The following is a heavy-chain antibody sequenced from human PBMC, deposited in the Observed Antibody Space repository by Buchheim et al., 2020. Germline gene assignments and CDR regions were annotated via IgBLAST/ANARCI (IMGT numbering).Heavy chain of an antibody. D-gene: IGHD1-26*01. CDR3: ARGSDSGSYQPFDY. J-gene: IGHJ4*02. V-gene: IGHV3-48*04. Sequence: EVQLVESGGGLVQPGGSLRLSCAASGFTFSSYSMNWVRQAPGKGLEWVSYISSSSSTIYYADSVKGRFTISRDNAKNSLYLKMNSLRAEDTAVYYCARGSDSGSYQPFDYWGQGTL. CDR2: ISSSSSTI. CDR1: GFTFSSYS.